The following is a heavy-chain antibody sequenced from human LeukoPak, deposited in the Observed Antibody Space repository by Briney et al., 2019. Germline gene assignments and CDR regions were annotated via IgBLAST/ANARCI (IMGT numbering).Heavy chain of an antibody. CDR2: ISSDGSYK. Sequence: GGSLRLSCAASGFSFGIYWMTWVRQAPGKGLEWVAVISSDGSYKYYADSVKGRFTISRDNSKNTLYLQMNSLIPEDTAVYYCARQYISGQWYFDYWGQGTLVTVSS. J-gene: IGHJ4*02. D-gene: IGHD5-18*01. V-gene: IGHV3-30*03. CDR1: GFSFGIYW. CDR3: ARQYISGQWYFDY.